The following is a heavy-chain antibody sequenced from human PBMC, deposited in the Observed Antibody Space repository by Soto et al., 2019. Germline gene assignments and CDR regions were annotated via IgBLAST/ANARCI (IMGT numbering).Heavy chain of an antibody. V-gene: IGHV1-69*02. CDR2: IIPVLGVT. CDR3: ASRRYCGVDCYNKFYYGMDV. CDR1: GSTFSSYT. Sequence: QVQLVQSGAEVRKPGSSVEVSCMASGSTFSSYTVNWVRQAPGQGLEWIGRIIPVLGVTHYARRFQGRVTITADRSRKTAYMELTRLTSEDTAVYDCASRRYCGVDCYNKFYYGMDVWGQGTTVTVSS. D-gene: IGHD2-21*02. J-gene: IGHJ6*02.